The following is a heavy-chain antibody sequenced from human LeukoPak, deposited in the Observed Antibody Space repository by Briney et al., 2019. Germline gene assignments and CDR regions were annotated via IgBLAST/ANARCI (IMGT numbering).Heavy chain of an antibody. J-gene: IGHJ4*02. CDR3: ARGGSIFGVVFDY. Sequence: SETLSLTCTVSGGSISSYYWSWIRQPPGKGLEWMGYMYNSGSTNYNPSLKSRVTISVDPSKNQFSLKLSSVTAADTAVYYCARGGSIFGVVFDYWGQGTLVTVSS. V-gene: IGHV4-59*01. CDR2: MYNSGST. D-gene: IGHD3-3*01. CDR1: GGSISSYY.